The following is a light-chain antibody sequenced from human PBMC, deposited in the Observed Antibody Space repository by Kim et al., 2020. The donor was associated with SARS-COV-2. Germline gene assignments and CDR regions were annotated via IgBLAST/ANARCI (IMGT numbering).Light chain of an antibody. CDR3: AAWDDSLSGPV. J-gene: IGLJ2*01. Sequence: GQRVTISCSGSSSNIGSNYVYWYQQRPGTAPKLLIYSNNQRPSGVPDRFSGSKSGTSASLAISGLRSEDEADYYCAAWDDSLSGPVFGGGTQLTVL. V-gene: IGLV1-47*02. CDR2: SNN. CDR1: SSNIGSNY.